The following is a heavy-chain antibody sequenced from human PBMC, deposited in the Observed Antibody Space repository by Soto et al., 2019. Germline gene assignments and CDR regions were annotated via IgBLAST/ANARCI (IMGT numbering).Heavy chain of an antibody. CDR2: IYYSGSA. V-gene: IGHV4-61*01. CDR3: ARGVGFGYYYYMDL. J-gene: IGHJ6*03. Sequence: SETLSLTCTVSGDSVTSVSNYWSWLRQPPGKGLEWIGYIYYSGSADYNPSLGSRVTISIDTSKNQFSLKLTSVTAADTAVYYCARGVGFGYYYYMDLWGQGTTVTSP. D-gene: IGHD3-10*01. CDR1: GDSVTSVSNY.